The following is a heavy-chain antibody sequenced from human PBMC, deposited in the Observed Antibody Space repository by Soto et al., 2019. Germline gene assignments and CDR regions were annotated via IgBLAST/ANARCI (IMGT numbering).Heavy chain of an antibody. D-gene: IGHD2-2*01. V-gene: IGHV1-69*02. J-gene: IGHJ6*03. CDR3: AGGGYCSSTSCPQKMNYYYYYMDV. CDR1: GGTFSSYT. CDR2: IIPILGIA. Sequence: SVKVSCKASGGTFSSYTISWVRQAPGQGLEWMGRIIPILGIANYAQNFQGRVTITADKSTSTAYMELSSLRFEDTAVYYCAGGGYCSSTSCPQKMNYYYYYMDVWGKGTTVTVSS.